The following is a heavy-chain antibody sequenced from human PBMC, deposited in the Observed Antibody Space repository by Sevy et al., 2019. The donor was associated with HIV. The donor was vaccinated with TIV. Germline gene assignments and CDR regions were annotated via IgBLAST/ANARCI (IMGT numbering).Heavy chain of an antibody. CDR1: GFTFSNYA. CDR3: ARGGYYYDSAAYYALDS. D-gene: IGHD3-22*01. CDR2: IWSDGAYQ. V-gene: IGHV3-33*01. Sequence: GGSLRLSCAATGFTFSNYAMHWVRQAPGKGMEWVAIIWSDGAYQYHGDLVQGRFTISRANSKNTLYLQMNNVRVEDTDVYYCARGGYYYDSAAYYALDSWGQGTLVTVSS. J-gene: IGHJ4*02.